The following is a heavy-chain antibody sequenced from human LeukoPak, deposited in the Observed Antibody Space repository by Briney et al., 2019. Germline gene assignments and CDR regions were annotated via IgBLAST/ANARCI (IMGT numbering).Heavy chain of an antibody. V-gene: IGHV3-7*01. D-gene: IGHD3-9*01. CDR3: ASDVDRRDDP. J-gene: IGHJ5*02. CDR1: GFTFSSYG. Sequence: GRSLRLSCAASGFTFSSYGMHWVRQAPGKGLEWVANMNQDGNEKRYVDSVKGRFTISRDNAKNLLFLQMNNMRVEDTGVYYCASDVDRRDDPWGQGILVTVSS. CDR2: MNQDGNEK.